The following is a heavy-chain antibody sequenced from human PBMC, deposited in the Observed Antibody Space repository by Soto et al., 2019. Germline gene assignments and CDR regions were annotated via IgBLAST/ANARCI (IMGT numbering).Heavy chain of an antibody. D-gene: IGHD5-12*01. CDR1: GGTFSSYA. CDR3: ARRGYSGYDYYYYGMDV. CDR2: IIPIFGTA. Sequence: QVQLVQSGAEVKKPGSWVKVSCKASGGTFSSYAISWVRQAPGQGLEWMGGIIPIFGTANYAQKFQGRVTITADESTSSAYMELSSLRSEDTAVYYCARRGYSGYDYYYYGMDVWGQGTTVTVSS. J-gene: IGHJ6*02. V-gene: IGHV1-69*12.